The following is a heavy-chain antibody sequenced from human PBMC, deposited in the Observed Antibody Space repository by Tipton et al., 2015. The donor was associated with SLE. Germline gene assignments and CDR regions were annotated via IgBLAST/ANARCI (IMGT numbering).Heavy chain of an antibody. V-gene: IGHV4-59*01. CDR3: AREWYSSGWPTNDY. J-gene: IGHJ4*02. Sequence: TLSLTCTVSGGSISSYHWSWIRQPPGKGLEWIGNMYNSGSTKYNPSLKSRVTISVDTSNNQVSLNLSSVTAADTAFYYCAREWYSSGWPTNDYWGQGTLVTVSS. CDR2: MYNSGST. D-gene: IGHD6-19*01. CDR1: GGSISSYH.